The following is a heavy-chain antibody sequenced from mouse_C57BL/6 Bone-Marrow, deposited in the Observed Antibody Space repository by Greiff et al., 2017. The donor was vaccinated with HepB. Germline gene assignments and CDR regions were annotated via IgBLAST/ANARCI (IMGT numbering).Heavy chain of an antibody. CDR2: IYPRSGNT. Sequence: VQLKQSGAELARPGASVKLSCKASGYTFTSYGISWVKQRTGQGLEWIGEIYPRSGNTYYNEKFKGKATLTADKSSSTAYMELRSLTSEDSAVYFCAGPYGNGSYFDYWGQGTTLTVSS. V-gene: IGHV1-81*01. J-gene: IGHJ2*01. CDR1: GYTFTSYG. D-gene: IGHD2-1*01. CDR3: AGPYGNGSYFDY.